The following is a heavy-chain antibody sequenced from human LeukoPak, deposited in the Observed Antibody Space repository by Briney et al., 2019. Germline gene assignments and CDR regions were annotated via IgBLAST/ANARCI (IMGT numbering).Heavy chain of an antibody. J-gene: IGHJ3*02. CDR3: ASFYDFWSGYVYDAFDI. V-gene: IGHV1-18*01. CDR2: ISAYNGNT. CDR1: GYTFTSYG. Sequence: ASVKVSCKASGYTFTSYGISWVRQAPGQGLEWMGWISAYNGNTNYAQKLQGRVTMTTDTSTSTAYMELRSLRSDDTAVYYCASFYDFWSGYVYDAFDIWGQGTMVTVSS. D-gene: IGHD3-3*01.